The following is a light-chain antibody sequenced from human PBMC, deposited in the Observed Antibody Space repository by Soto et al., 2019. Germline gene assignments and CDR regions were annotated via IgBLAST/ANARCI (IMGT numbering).Light chain of an antibody. V-gene: IGLV2-8*01. CDR2: EVS. J-gene: IGLJ1*01. CDR3: RSYAGSNNYV. CDR1: SSDVGGYNS. Sequence: QSVLTQPPSASGSPGQSVTISCTGTSSDVGGYNSVSWYQHHPGKAPRLMIYEVSKRPSGVPDRFSGSKSANTASLTVSGLQADDAADYYCRSYAGSNNYVFGTGTKLTVL.